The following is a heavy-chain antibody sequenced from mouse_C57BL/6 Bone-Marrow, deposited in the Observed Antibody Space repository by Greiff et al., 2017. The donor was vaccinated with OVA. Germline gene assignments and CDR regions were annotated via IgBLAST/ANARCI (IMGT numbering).Heavy chain of an antibody. V-gene: IGHV10-3*01. CDR1: GFTFNTYA. D-gene: IGHD1-1*01. Sequence: EVQGVESGGGLVQPKGSLKLSCAASGFTFNTYAMHWVRQAPGKGLEWVARIRSKSSNYATYYADSVKDRFTISRDDSQSMLYLQMNNLKTEDTAMYYCVRGSYGSSYGYFDVWGTGTTVTVSS. J-gene: IGHJ1*03. CDR2: IRSKSSNYAT. CDR3: VRGSYGSSYGYFDV.